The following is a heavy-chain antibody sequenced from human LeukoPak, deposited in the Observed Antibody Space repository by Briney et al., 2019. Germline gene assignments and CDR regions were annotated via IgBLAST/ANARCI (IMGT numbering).Heavy chain of an antibody. CDR1: GGSFSGYY. CDR3: ARVNSCVGYSGFDY. V-gene: IGHV4-34*01. Sequence: SETLSLTCAVYGGSFSGYYWSWIRQPPGKGLEWIGEINHSGSTNYNPSLKSRVTISVDTSKNQFSLKLSSVTAADTAVYYCARVNSCVGYSGFDYWGQATLVTVYS. J-gene: IGHJ4*02. D-gene: IGHD5-12*01. CDR2: INHSGST.